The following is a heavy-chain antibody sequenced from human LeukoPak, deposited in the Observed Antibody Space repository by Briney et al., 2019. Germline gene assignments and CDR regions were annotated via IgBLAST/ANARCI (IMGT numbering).Heavy chain of an antibody. V-gene: IGHV3-33*01. Sequence: GGSLRLSCAASGFTFTTFGIHWVRQAPGKGLEWVADIWYDGSNKYYADSVKGRFTISRDNSKNTLYLQMNSLRAEDTAVYYCARGPRGSYGRSAEYFQHWGQGTLVTVSS. J-gene: IGHJ1*01. D-gene: IGHD3-16*01. CDR1: GFTFTTFG. CDR2: IWYDGSNK. CDR3: ARGPRGSYGRSAEYFQH.